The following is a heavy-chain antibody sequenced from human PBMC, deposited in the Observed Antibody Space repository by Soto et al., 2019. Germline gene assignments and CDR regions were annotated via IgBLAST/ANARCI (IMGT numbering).Heavy chain of an antibody. Sequence: SETLSLTCTVSGGSISGYYWSWIRQPPGKGLEWIGYIYYTGSTNYNPSLKSRVTISVDTSKNQFSLKLSSVTAADTAVYYCAKEADTAMANPYYYYYYGMDVWGQGTTVTVSS. D-gene: IGHD5-18*01. J-gene: IGHJ6*02. CDR3: AKEADTAMANPYYYYYYGMDV. CDR2: IYYTGST. CDR1: GGSISGYY. V-gene: IGHV4-59*01.